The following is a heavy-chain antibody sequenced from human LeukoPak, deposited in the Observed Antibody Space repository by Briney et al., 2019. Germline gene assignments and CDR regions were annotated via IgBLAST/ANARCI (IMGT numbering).Heavy chain of an antibody. D-gene: IGHD6-13*01. CDR2: IYPGDSDT. CDR1: GYSFISYW. CDR3: ARGGSSYIAAAGTPTPGFDY. J-gene: IGHJ4*02. V-gene: IGHV5-51*01. Sequence: GESLKISCKGSGYSFISYWIGWVRQMPGKGLEWMGMIYPGDSDTRYSPSFQGQVTISADKSISTAYLQWSSLKASDTAMYYCARGGSSYIAAAGTPTPGFDYWGQGTLVTVSS.